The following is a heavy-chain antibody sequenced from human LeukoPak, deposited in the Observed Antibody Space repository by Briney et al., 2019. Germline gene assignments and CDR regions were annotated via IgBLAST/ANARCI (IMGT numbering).Heavy chain of an antibody. D-gene: IGHD3-10*02. CDR1: GFTFSSYE. CDR3: AELGITMIGGV. Sequence: GGSLRLSCAASGFTFSSYEMNWVRQTPGKGLEWVSCISSSGSTIYYADSVKGRFTISRDNAKNSLYLQMNSLRAEDTAVYYCAELGITMIGGVWGKGTTVTISS. J-gene: IGHJ6*04. CDR2: ISSSGSTI. V-gene: IGHV3-48*03.